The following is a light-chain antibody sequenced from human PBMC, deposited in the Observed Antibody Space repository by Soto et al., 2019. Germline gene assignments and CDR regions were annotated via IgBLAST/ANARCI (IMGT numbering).Light chain of an antibody. CDR1: SGHSSYA. V-gene: IGLV4-69*01. Sequence: QLVLTQSPSASASLGASVKLTCTLSSGHSSYAIAWHQQHPETGPRYLMKLNSAGSHSKGDGIPDRFSGSSSGAERYLTISSLQSEDEADYYCQTWGTGIQVFGGGTKLTVL. CDR3: QTWGTGIQV. J-gene: IGLJ2*01. CDR2: LNSAGSH.